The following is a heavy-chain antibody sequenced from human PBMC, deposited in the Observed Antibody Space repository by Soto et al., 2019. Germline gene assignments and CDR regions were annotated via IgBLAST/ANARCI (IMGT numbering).Heavy chain of an antibody. D-gene: IGHD6-13*01. CDR2: INPNSGGT. CDR1: GYTFTGYY. CDR3: ARGPAAAGTYYYYGMDV. V-gene: IGHV1-2*04. J-gene: IGHJ6*02. Sequence: ASVKVSCKASGYTFTGYYMHWVRQAPGQGLEWMGWINPNSGGTNYAQKFQGWVTMTRDTSISTAYMELSRLRSDDTAVYYCARGPAAAGTYYYYGMDVWGQGTTVTVSS.